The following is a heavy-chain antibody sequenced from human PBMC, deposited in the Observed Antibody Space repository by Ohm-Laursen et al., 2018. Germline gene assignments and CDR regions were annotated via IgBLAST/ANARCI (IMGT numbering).Heavy chain of an antibody. J-gene: IGHJ4*02. Sequence: SLRLSCAASGFTFDDYAMHWVRHAPGKGLEWVSGITWNSGTITYADSVKGRFTISRDNAKNSLYLQMNSLRAVDTALYYCAKMVGAWDFFDYWGQGTLVTVSS. CDR1: GFTFDDYA. CDR3: AKMVGAWDFFDY. V-gene: IGHV3-9*01. D-gene: IGHD1-26*01. CDR2: ITWNSGTI.